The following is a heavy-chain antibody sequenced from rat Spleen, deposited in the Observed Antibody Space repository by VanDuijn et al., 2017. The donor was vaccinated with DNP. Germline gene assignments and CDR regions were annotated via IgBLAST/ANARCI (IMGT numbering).Heavy chain of an antibody. V-gene: IGHV5-22*01. Sequence: EVQLVESGGGLVQPGRSLKLSCAASGFTLSDYYMAWVREAPTKGREWVAYYWYDGGSADNGDPGKGRFTISRDNTKSTLYLQMNGLRSEDTATYYCASWGLRAYYFDAWGQGVMVTVSS. D-gene: IGHD4-1*01. CDR2: YWYDGGSA. CDR3: ASWGLRAYYFDA. J-gene: IGHJ2*01. CDR1: GFTLSDYY.